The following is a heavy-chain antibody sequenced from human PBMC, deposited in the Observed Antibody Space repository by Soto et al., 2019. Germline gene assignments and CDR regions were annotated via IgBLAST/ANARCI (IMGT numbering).Heavy chain of an antibody. CDR3: TPLALKYSSGWYEFSD. Sequence: EVQLVESGGGVVKPGGSLRLSCAASGFTFSHVWMNWVRQAPGKGLEGVGRIKSKTDGGTTDYAAPVKGRFTISRDDSKNTLYLQMNSLKTEDTAVYYCTPLALKYSSGWYEFSDWGQGTLVTVSS. J-gene: IGHJ4*02. V-gene: IGHV3-15*07. CDR1: GFTFSHVW. D-gene: IGHD6-19*01. CDR2: IKSKTDGGTT.